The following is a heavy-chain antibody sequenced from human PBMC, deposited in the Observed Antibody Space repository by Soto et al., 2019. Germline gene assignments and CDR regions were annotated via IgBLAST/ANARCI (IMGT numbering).Heavy chain of an antibody. J-gene: IGHJ4*02. CDR2: IIPIFGTA. CDR1: GGTFSSYA. CDR3: ARGGRFHHYDFWSGYYANY. D-gene: IGHD3-3*01. Sequence: GASVKVSCKASGGTFSSYAISWVRQAPGQGLEWMGGIIPIFGTANYAQKFQGRVTITADESTSTAYMELSSLRSEDTAVYYCARGGRFHHYDFWSGYYANYWGQGTLVSVSS. V-gene: IGHV1-69*13.